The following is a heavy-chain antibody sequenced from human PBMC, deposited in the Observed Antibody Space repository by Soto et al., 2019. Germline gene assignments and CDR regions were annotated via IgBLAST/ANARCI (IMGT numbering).Heavy chain of an antibody. V-gene: IGHV3-33*01. CDR3: ARGRHTFGGVIVSYYMDV. D-gene: IGHD3-16*02. J-gene: IGHJ6*03. Sequence: GGSLRLSCAASGFTFSSYGMHWVRQAPGKGLEWVAVIWYDGSNKYYADSVKGRFTISRDNSKNTLYLQMNSLRAEDTAVYYCARGRHTFGGVIVSYYMDVWGKGTTVTVSS. CDR2: IWYDGSNK. CDR1: GFTFSSYG.